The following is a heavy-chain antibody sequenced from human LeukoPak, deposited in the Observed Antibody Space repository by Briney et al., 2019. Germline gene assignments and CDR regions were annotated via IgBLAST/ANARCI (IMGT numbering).Heavy chain of an antibody. Sequence: PGGSLRLSCAASGFTYTSYWMHWVRQAPGKGLVWVSLVETDGSSATYADSVRGRFTISRDNAKNTVYLQMNSLRVEDTAVYYCVRDVPHNWFDSWGQGTLVTVSS. CDR3: VRDVPHNWFDS. J-gene: IGHJ5*01. CDR2: VETDGSSA. V-gene: IGHV3-74*01. CDR1: GFTYTSYW.